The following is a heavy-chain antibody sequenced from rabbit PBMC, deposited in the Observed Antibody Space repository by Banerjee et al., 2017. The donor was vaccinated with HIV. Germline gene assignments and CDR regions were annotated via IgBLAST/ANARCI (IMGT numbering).Heavy chain of an antibody. D-gene: IGHD6-1*01. Sequence: QSLEESGGDLVKPGASLTLTCTASGFSFSSSYWISWVRQAPGKGLEWIACIYVGSSGNTYYASRAKSRFSTSKTSSSTVTLQMTSLTAADAATYYCAGDTDGGGYGWVWNLWGPGTLVTVS. V-gene: IGHV1S40*01. J-gene: IGHJ4*01. CDR1: GFSFSSSYW. CDR3: AGDTDGGGYGWVWNL. CDR2: IYVGSSGNT.